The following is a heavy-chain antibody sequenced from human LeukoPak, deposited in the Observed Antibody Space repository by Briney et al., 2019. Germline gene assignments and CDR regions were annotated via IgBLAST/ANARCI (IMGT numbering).Heavy chain of an antibody. D-gene: IGHD1-26*01. CDR3: ARVGAVGFPLDY. Sequence: PSETLSLTCSVSGTSTNHHYWAWIRQPPGKGLEWIGYINYSGSTNYNPSLKSRLTISVDTSKNQFSLKLSSVTAADTAVYYCARVGAVGFPLDYWGQGTLVTVSS. J-gene: IGHJ4*02. CDR2: INYSGST. V-gene: IGHV4-59*11. CDR1: GTSTNHHY.